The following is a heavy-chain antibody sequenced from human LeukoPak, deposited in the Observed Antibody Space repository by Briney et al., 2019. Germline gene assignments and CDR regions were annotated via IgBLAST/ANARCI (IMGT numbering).Heavy chain of an antibody. J-gene: IGHJ4*02. CDR1: GGSISSSSYY. CDR3: ARRNDILTGYYRSGYFDY. D-gene: IGHD3-9*01. CDR2: IYYSGST. Sequence: PSETLSLTCTVSGGSISSSSYYWGWIRQPPGKGLEWIGSIYYSGSTYYNPSLKSRVTISVDTSKNQFSLKLSSVTAADTAVYYCARRNDILTGYYRSGYFDYWGQGTLVTVSS. V-gene: IGHV4-39*01.